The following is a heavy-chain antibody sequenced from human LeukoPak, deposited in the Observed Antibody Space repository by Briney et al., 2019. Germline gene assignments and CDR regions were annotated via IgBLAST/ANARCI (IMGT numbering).Heavy chain of an antibody. CDR2: ISASGSNI. Sequence: PGGSLRLSCAVSGFPFISYSMNWVRQAPGKGLEWVSYISASGSNIYYLDAVKGRFTVSRDNAMNSLFLQMDRPRAEDTAIYYCVRVKGTYFDFWGQGTLVTVSS. V-gene: IGHV3-48*01. CDR1: GFPFISYS. J-gene: IGHJ4*02. CDR3: VRVKGTYFDF. D-gene: IGHD1-1*01.